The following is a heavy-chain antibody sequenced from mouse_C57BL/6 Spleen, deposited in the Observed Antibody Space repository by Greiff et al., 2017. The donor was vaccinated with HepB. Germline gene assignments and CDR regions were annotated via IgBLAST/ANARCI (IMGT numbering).Heavy chain of an antibody. J-gene: IGHJ3*01. CDR2: ISSGGSYT. CDR3: ARHDYGNPAWFAY. V-gene: IGHV5-6*01. Sequence: EVQLVESGGDLVKPGGSLKLSCAASGFTFSSYGMSWVRQTPDKRLEWVATISSGGSYTYYPDSVKGRFTISRDNAKNTRYLKMSSLKSEDTAMYYCARHDYGNPAWFAYWGQGTLVTVSA. D-gene: IGHD2-1*01. CDR1: GFTFSSYG.